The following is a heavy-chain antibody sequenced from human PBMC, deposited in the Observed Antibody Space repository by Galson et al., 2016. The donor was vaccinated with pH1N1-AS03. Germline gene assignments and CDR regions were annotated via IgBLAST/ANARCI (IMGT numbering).Heavy chain of an antibody. CDR2: INPSGTIK. V-gene: IGHV1-46*01. Sequence: SVKVSCKASGDTFISHFMHWVRQAPGQGLEWMAIINPSGTIKSYAQKFQGRVTMTRDTSTTTVYMELSSLRSEDTAVYYCATSGSIPPRFDSWGQGTQVTVSS. D-gene: IGHD1-26*01. J-gene: IGHJ4*02. CDR1: GDTFISHF. CDR3: ATSGSIPPRFDS.